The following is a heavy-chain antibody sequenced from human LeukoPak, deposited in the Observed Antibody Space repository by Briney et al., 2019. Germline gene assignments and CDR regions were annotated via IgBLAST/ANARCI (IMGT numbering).Heavy chain of an antibody. CDR2: IILMFDTT. J-gene: IGHJ4*02. V-gene: IGHV1-69*06. CDR1: VGTFSSDV. D-gene: IGHD2-15*01. Sequence: SLKVSCKASVGTFSSDVVCWVRQAPGHGLEWMGGIILMFDTTNYAQKFQGRDTITADKSTSTVYMELRGLRSDGTAVYYCARGNYCSGGSCYDGAFDYWGQGTLVTVSS. CDR3: ARGNYCSGGSCYDGAFDY.